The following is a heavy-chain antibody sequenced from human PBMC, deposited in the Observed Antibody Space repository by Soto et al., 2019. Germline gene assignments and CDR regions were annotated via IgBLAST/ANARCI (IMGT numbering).Heavy chain of an antibody. CDR3: AREGGDIVQMVYSLPWY. V-gene: IGHV1-2*02. J-gene: IGHJ4*02. CDR1: GYTFTDYY. D-gene: IGHD2-8*01. Sequence: ASVKVSCKASGYTFTDYYMHWVRQAPGQGLEWMGWINPNSGATSYAQRFQGRVTMTRDTSISTAYMELSRLTSDDTAVYYCAREGGDIVQMVYSLPWYWGQGTLVTVSS. CDR2: INPNSGAT.